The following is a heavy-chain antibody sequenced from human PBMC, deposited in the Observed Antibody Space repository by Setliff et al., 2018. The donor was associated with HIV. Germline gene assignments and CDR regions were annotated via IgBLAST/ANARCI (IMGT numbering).Heavy chain of an antibody. J-gene: IGHJ5*02. CDR2: LHLSGDT. Sequence: SETLSLTCTVSGDSINSGTYYWSWIRQPAGKGLEWIGRLHLSGDTNYNPSLKSRVTMSIDTSKNQFSLKLSSVTAADTAVYYCARDNSYYYGSGSHYWYGFSADPTGNWFDPWGQGTLVTVSS. CDR3: ARDNSYYYGSGSHYWYGFSADPTGNWFDP. V-gene: IGHV4-61*02. CDR1: GDSINSGTYY. D-gene: IGHD3-10*01.